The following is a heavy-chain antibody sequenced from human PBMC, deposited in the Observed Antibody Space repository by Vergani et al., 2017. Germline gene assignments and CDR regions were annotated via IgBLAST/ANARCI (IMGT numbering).Heavy chain of an antibody. Sequence: QVQLQQWGAGLLKPSETLSLTCAVYGGSFSGYYSSWIRQPPGKGLEWIGEINNTGSTNYNPSLKSRVTISVDTSKNQFSLKLSSVTAADTAAYYCARGRVAAAAQPYDYWGQGTLVTVSS. CDR2: INNTGST. V-gene: IGHV4-34*01. CDR1: GGSFSGYY. D-gene: IGHD6-13*01. CDR3: ARGRVAAAAQPYDY. J-gene: IGHJ4*02.